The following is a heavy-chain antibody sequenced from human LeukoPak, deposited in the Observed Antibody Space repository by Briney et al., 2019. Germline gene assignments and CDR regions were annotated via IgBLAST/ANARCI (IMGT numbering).Heavy chain of an antibody. Sequence: GGSLRLSCAASGFTFSSYAMSWVRQAPGKGLEWVSVISGSGGSTYYADSVKGRFTISRDNSENTLYLQMNSLRAEDTAVYYCAKDRLSVYYYDSSGYYYFDYWGQGTLVTVSS. CDR1: GFTFSSYA. D-gene: IGHD3-22*01. J-gene: IGHJ4*02. CDR3: AKDRLSVYYYDSSGYYYFDY. CDR2: ISGSGGST. V-gene: IGHV3-23*01.